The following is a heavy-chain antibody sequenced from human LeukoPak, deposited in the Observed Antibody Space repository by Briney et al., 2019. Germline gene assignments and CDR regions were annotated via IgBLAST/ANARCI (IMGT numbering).Heavy chain of an antibody. D-gene: IGHD2-2*01. V-gene: IGHV4-59*01. J-gene: IGHJ4*02. CDR2: ISHSGAT. CDR3: ARIEAGIVAVPARQPRPPPPRYCDY. Sequence: SETLSLTCTVSGGSISSYYWSWIRQFPDKRLEWIGYISHSGATDYKPSLESRVTISRDTPKNQFFLNLNAVTAADTAVYFCARIEAGIVAVPARQPRPPPPRYCDYWGQGILVTVSS. CDR1: GGSISSYY.